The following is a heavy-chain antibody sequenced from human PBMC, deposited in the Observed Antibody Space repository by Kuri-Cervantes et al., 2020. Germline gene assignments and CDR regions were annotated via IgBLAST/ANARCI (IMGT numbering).Heavy chain of an antibody. CDR1: GYTFTSYG. V-gene: IGHV1-18*01. D-gene: IGHD6-13*01. CDR3: ARGLRSEQQLTAYGMDV. CDR2: ISAYNGNT. J-gene: IGHJ6*02. Sequence: ASVKVSCKASGYTFTSYGISWVRQAPGQGLEWMGWISAYNGNTNYAQKFQGRVTMTRNTSISTAYMELSSLRSEDTAVYYCARGLRSEQQLTAYGMDVWGQGTTVTVSS.